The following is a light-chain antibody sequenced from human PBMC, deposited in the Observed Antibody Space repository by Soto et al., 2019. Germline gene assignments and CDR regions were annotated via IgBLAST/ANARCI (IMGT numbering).Light chain of an antibody. V-gene: IGKV4-1*01. Sequence: DIVMTQSPDSLAVSLGERATINCKSSQSVLYSSNNKNYLAWYQQKPGHPPKLIIYWASTRESGVPDRFSGSGSGTDFTLTISSVQAEEVAVYYCQQYYSTHWTFGQGTKVEIK. CDR2: WAS. CDR1: QSVLYSSNNKNY. CDR3: QQYYSTHWT. J-gene: IGKJ1*01.